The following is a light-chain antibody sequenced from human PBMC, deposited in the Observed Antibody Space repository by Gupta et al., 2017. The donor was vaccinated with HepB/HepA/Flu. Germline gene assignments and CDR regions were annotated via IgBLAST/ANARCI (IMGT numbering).Light chain of an antibody. CDR1: SGSVPTAYY. V-gene: IGLV8-61*01. CDR3: ARYMGRGRWI. J-gene: IGLJ3*02. Sequence: QPVVTQEPSFSVSPGVTATLTCGLSSGSVPTAYYPSWYQQTPGQAPRLLMSSTTYRSAGVPDRFSDSIRGNKAALTITVAAEDEASDYYYARYMGRGRWIFGGGTKLTVL. CDR2: STT.